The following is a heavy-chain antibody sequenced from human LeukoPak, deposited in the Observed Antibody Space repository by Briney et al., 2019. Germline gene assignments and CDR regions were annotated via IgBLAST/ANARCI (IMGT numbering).Heavy chain of an antibody. CDR2: ISGSGGST. V-gene: IGHV3-23*01. CDR3: AKDPVRGYSYGGFDY. J-gene: IGHJ4*02. CDR1: GLTFSSYA. D-gene: IGHD5-18*01. Sequence: PGGSLRLSCAASGLTFSSYAMSWVRQAPGKGLEWVSAISGSGGSTYYADSVKGRFTISRDNSKNTLYLQMNSLRAEDTAVYYCAKDPVRGYSYGGFDYWGQGTLVTVSS.